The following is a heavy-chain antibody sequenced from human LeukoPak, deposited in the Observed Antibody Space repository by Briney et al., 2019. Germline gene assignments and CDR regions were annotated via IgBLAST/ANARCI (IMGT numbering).Heavy chain of an antibody. D-gene: IGHD2-21*02. Sequence: GGSLRLSCAASGFTFSSYWMSWVRQAPGRGLEWVADIKQDGTQKYYEDSVEGRITISRDNVKNSLYLQMNSLRVEDTAVYYCARDCGSDCSQAFDIWGQGTMVTVSS. V-gene: IGHV3-7*05. J-gene: IGHJ3*02. CDR3: ARDCGSDCSQAFDI. CDR2: IKQDGTQK. CDR1: GFTFSSYW.